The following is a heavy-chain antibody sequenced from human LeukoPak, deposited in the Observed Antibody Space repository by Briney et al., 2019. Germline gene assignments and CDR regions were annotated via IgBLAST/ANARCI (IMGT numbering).Heavy chain of an antibody. CDR3: ARGWYSGSYDYYYYGMDV. CDR2: IYTSGST. Sequence: TSETLSLTCTVSGGSISSYYWSWIRQPAGKGLEWIGRIYTSGSTNYNPSLKSRVTISVDTSKNQFSLKLSSVTAADTAVYYCARGWYSGSYDYYYYGMDVWGQGTTVTVSS. CDR1: GGSISSYY. V-gene: IGHV4-4*07. J-gene: IGHJ6*02. D-gene: IGHD1-26*01.